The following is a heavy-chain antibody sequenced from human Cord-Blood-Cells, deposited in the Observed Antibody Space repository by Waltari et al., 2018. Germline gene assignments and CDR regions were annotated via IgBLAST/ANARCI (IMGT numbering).Heavy chain of an antibody. D-gene: IGHD7-27*01. CDR3: VRDSLGRFDY. Sequence: QVQLQESGPGLVKPSETLSLTCTVSGGSISSYYWSWIRQPPGKGLEWIGYIYYSGSTNYNPSLKSRVTISVDTSKNQFSLKLSSVTAADTAVYYCVRDSLGRFDYWGQGTLVTVSS. J-gene: IGHJ4*02. V-gene: IGHV4-59*01. CDR1: GGSISSYY. CDR2: IYYSGST.